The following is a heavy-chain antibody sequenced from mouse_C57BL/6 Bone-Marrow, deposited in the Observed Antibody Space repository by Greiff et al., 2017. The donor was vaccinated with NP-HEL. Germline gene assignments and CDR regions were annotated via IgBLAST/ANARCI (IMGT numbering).Heavy chain of an antibody. V-gene: IGHV5-4*01. CDR1: GFTFSSYA. J-gene: IGHJ1*03. D-gene: IGHD2-2*01. CDR2: ISDGCSYT. Sequence: EVKLMESGGGLVKPGGSLKLSCAASGFTFSSYAMSWVRQTPEKRLEWVATISDGCSYTYYPDNVKGRFTISRDNAKNNLYLQMSHLKSEDTAMYYCARDDGYDEDWYFDVWGTGTTVTVSS. CDR3: ARDDGYDEDWYFDV.